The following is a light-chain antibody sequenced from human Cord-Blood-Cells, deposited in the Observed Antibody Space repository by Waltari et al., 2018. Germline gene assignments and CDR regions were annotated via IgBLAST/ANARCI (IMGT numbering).Light chain of an antibody. CDR1: QRVLYSSNNKTY. J-gene: IGKJ1*01. CDR2: WAP. V-gene: IGKV4-1*01. Sequence: DIVMTQSPDPLAVSLGERAPINCKSSQRVLYSSNNKTYLAWYQQKPGQPPKLLIYWAPTRESGVPDRFSGSGSGTDFTLTISSLQAEDVAVYYCQQYYSTPWTFGQGTKVEIK. CDR3: QQYYSTPWT.